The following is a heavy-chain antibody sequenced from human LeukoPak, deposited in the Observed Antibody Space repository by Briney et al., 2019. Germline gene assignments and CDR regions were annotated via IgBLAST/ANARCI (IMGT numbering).Heavy chain of an antibody. CDR2: INHSGST. V-gene: IGHV4-34*01. J-gene: IGHJ4*02. CDR1: GFTFSSYA. D-gene: IGHD2-2*01. CDR3: ARVVPAAQGDY. Sequence: GSLRLSCAASGFTFSSYAMSWIRQPPGEGLEWIGEINHSGSTNYNPSLKSRVTISVDTSKNQFSLKLSSVTAADTAVYYCARVVPAAQGDYWGQGTLVTVSS.